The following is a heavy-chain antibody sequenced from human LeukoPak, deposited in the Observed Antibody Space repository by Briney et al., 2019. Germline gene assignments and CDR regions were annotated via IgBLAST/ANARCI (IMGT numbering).Heavy chain of an antibody. J-gene: IGHJ6*03. CDR3: AREVRDGYNLASFYYYYMDV. V-gene: IGHV1-69*05. CDR1: GGTFSSYA. CDR2: IIPIFGTA. Sequence: SVKVPCKASGGTFSSYAISWVRQAPGQGLEWMGGIIPIFGTANYAQKFQGRVTITTDESTSTAYMELSSLRSEDTAVYYCAREVRDGYNLASFYYYYMDVWGKGTTVTVSS. D-gene: IGHD5-24*01.